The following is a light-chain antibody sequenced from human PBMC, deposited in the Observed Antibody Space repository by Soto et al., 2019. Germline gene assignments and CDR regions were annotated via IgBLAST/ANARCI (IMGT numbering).Light chain of an antibody. V-gene: IGKV1-8*01. CDR3: QQYYSYPRT. Sequence: AIRMTQSPSSLSASTGDRVTITCRASKGISSYLAWYQQKPGKAPKLLIYAASTLQSGVPSGFSGSGSGTDFTLTISCLQSEDFATYYGQQYYSYPRTFGQGTKVEIK. CDR1: KGISSY. CDR2: AAS. J-gene: IGKJ1*01.